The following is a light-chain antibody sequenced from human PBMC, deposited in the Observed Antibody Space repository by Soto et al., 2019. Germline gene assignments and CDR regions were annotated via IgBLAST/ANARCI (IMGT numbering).Light chain of an antibody. CDR2: SNN. Sequence: QSVLTQPPSASGTPGQRVTISCSGSRSSIGSNTVNWYQHLPGSAPKLLIYSNNHRPSGVPDRFSASKAGASASQAISGLQSEDEGDYYCAAWDASLGGFYVFGSGTKLTVL. V-gene: IGLV1-44*01. CDR1: RSSIGSNT. CDR3: AAWDASLGGFYV. J-gene: IGLJ1*01.